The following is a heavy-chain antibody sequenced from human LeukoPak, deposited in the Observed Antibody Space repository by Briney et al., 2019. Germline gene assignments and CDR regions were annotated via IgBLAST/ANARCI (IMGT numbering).Heavy chain of an antibody. V-gene: IGHV4-31*03. CDR3: AREGRTTVVPGGYFDY. D-gene: IGHD4-23*01. CDR2: IYHSGST. CDR1: GGSISSGGYY. Sequence: SETLSLTCTVSGGSISSGGYYWSWIRQHPEKGLEWIGYIYHSGSTYYTPSLKSRVTISVDTSKNQFSLKLSSLTAADTAVYYCAREGRTTVVPGGYFDYWGQGTLATVSS. J-gene: IGHJ4*02.